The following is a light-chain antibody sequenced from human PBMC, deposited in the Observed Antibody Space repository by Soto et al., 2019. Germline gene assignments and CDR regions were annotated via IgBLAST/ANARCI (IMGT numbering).Light chain of an antibody. J-gene: IGKJ1*01. CDR1: QSVYNNY. Sequence: EIVLTQSPGTLSLSPGERATLSCRASQSVYNNYLAWYQLKPGQAPRLVIYGASSRATGIPDRFSASGSGTDFTLTISRLEPEDFAVYYCQQYASSPLTFGQGTKVDIK. V-gene: IGKV3-20*01. CDR3: QQYASSPLT. CDR2: GAS.